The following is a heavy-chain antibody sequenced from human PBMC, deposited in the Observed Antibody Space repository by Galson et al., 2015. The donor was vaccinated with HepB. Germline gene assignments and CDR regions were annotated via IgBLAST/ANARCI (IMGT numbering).Heavy chain of an antibody. J-gene: IGHJ4*02. V-gene: IGHV3-23*01. CDR2: ITRSGDAK. D-gene: IGHD1-1*01. CDR1: GFTFSSYN. Sequence: SLRLSCAASGFTFSSYNFHWVRQAPVKGLEWVAVITRSGDAKYYTDSVKGRFTVSRDNSNNTLFLDMYSLRAEDTAIYYCVTDRLRTTSPVPIVWGQGTLVSVSS. CDR3: VTDRLRTTSPVPIV.